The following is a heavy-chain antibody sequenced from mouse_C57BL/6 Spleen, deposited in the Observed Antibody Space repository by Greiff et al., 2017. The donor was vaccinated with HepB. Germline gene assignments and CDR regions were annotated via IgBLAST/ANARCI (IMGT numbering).Heavy chain of an antibody. Sequence: VQLKESVAELVRPGASVKLSCTASGFNIKNTYMHWVTQRPEQGLEWIGRIDPATGNTKYAPKFQGKATITADTSSNTAYLQLSSLTSEDTAIYYCARRIYYDYDAGAVDYWGQGTTLTVSS. J-gene: IGHJ2*01. V-gene: IGHV14-3*01. CDR1: GFNIKNTY. CDR3: ARRIYYDYDAGAVDY. D-gene: IGHD2-4*01. CDR2: IDPATGNT.